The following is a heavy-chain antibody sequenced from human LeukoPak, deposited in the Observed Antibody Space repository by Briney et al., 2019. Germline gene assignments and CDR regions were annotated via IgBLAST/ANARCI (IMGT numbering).Heavy chain of an antibody. V-gene: IGHV4-59*01. CDR3: ARARSRFGYQVTDY. Sequence: LETLPLTCTVSGGSINSYYWSWFRQPPGKGLEWIGHIYYSGSTNYNPSLKSRVTISVDTSKNQFSLKLTSVTAADTAVYYCARARSRFGYQVTDYWGQGTLVTISS. CDR2: IYYSGST. CDR1: GGSINSYY. D-gene: IGHD2-2*01. J-gene: IGHJ4*02.